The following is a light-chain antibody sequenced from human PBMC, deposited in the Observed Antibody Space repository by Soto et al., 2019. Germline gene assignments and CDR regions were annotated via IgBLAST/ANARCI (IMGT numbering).Light chain of an antibody. CDR3: QQYNDYWT. Sequence: DIQMTQSPSTLSASVGDRVVITCRASQSITTWLAWYQQKPGKAPKLLIYDAFSLESGVPSRFSGSGSGTEFTLTTSSLQPDDFATYYCQQYNDYWTFGQGTKVEIK. J-gene: IGKJ1*01. CDR1: QSITTW. CDR2: DAF. V-gene: IGKV1-5*01.